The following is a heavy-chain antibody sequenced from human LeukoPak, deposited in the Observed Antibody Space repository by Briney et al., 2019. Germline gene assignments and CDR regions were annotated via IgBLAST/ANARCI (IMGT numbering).Heavy chain of an antibody. CDR2: IFYSGTT. Sequence: PSETLSLTCSVSGGSISSYYGSWIRQPPGMGLEWIGYIFYSGTTNYNPSLKSRVTISVDTSKNQFSLRLTSVTAADTAVYYCARDPGDYYDSKVGVPDYWGQGTLVTVSS. V-gene: IGHV4-59*01. D-gene: IGHD3-22*01. CDR3: ARDPGDYYDSKVGVPDY. J-gene: IGHJ4*02. CDR1: GGSISSYY.